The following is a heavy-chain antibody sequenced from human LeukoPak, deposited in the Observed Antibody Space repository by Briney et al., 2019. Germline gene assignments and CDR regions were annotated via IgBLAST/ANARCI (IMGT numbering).Heavy chain of an antibody. J-gene: IGHJ4*02. D-gene: IGHD4-23*01. CDR2: VYTTVST. CDR3: ARGRADYGGD. Sequence: SQTLSLTCTVSGGSISSGNYYWGWIRQPAGKGLEWIGRVYTTVSTSYNPSLKSRVTISVETSKNQFSLKLSSVAAADTAVYYCARGRADYGGDWGQGTLVTVSS. CDR1: GGSISSGNYY. V-gene: IGHV4-61*02.